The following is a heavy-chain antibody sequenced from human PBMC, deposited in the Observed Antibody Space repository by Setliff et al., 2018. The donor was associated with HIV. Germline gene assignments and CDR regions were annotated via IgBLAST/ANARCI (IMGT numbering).Heavy chain of an antibody. Sequence: PGESLKISCAASGFTFRSYWMYWVRQPPGKGLVWVSRINIDGGSTNYADSVKGRFTISRDNAKNTLYLQMNNLRGEDTAIYYCATSNYYDTRGYYIRGHDYWGQGTLVTVSS. CDR2: INIDGGST. CDR3: ATSNYYDTRGYYIRGHDY. V-gene: IGHV3-74*01. CDR1: GFTFRSYW. J-gene: IGHJ4*02. D-gene: IGHD3-3*01.